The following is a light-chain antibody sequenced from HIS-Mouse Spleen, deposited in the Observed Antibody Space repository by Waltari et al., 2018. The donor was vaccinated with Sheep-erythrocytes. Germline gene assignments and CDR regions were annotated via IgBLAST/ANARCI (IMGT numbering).Light chain of an antibody. J-gene: IGLJ1*01. CDR3: CSYAGSYNHV. CDR2: GNS. Sequence: QSVLTQPPSVSGAPGQRVTIPCTGSSPNIGAGYDVHWYQQLPGTAPKLLIYGNSNRPSGVPDRFSGSKSGTSASLAITGLQAEDEADYYCCSYAGSYNHVFATGTKVTVL. V-gene: IGLV1-40*01. CDR1: SPNIGAGYD.